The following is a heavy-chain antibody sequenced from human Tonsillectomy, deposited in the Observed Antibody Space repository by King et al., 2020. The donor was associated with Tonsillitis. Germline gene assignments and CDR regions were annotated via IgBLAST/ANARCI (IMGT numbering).Heavy chain of an antibody. CDR2: SITIVVTA. CDR3: ARETSAYDYYFDY. CDR1: GGTSSNHG. D-gene: IGHD5-12*01. Sequence: VQLVESGAEVKKPGSSVTVSCKASGGTSSNHGISWVRQAPGQGLEGLGGSITIVVTANYAQKFQGRVTITADESTSTAYMQLSSLRSEDTAVYYCARETSAYDYYFDYWGQGTLVSVSS. V-gene: IGHV1-69*01. J-gene: IGHJ4*02.